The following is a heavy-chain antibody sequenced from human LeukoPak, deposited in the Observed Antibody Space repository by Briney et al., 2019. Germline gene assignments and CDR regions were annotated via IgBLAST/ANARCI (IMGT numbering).Heavy chain of an antibody. J-gene: IGHJ5*02. Sequence: GGSLRLSCAASGFTFDDYAMHWVRQAPGKGLEWVSGISWNSGSIGYADSVKGRFTISRDNAKNSLYLQMNSLRAEDTALYCCAKGRYCSSTSCPRVQYNWFDPWGQGTLVTVSS. V-gene: IGHV3-9*01. CDR1: GFTFDDYA. CDR2: ISWNSGSI. D-gene: IGHD2-2*01. CDR3: AKGRYCSSTSCPRVQYNWFDP.